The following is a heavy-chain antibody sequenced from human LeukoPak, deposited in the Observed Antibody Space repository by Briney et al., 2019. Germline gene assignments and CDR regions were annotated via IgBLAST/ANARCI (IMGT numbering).Heavy chain of an antibody. CDR1: GGSISSSSYY. CDR2: INHSGST. Sequence: SETLSLTCTVSGGSISSSSYYWGWIRQPPGKGLEWIGEINHSGSTNYNPSLKSRVTISVDTSKNQFSLKLSSVTAADTAVYYCARADYGDYYYYGMDVWGQGTTVTVSS. D-gene: IGHD4-17*01. V-gene: IGHV4-39*07. CDR3: ARADYGDYYYYGMDV. J-gene: IGHJ6*02.